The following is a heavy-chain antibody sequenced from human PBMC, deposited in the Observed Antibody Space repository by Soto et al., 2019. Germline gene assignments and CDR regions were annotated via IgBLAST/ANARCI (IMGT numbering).Heavy chain of an antibody. V-gene: IGHV3-23*01. D-gene: IGHD3-9*01. CDR1: GFTFSSYA. J-gene: IGHJ5*01. CDR3: AKLRYFDWSSYNWFEY. Sequence: GGSLRLSCAASGFTFSSYAMAWVRQAPGKGLEWVSGISGSGATTSYADSVKGRFTVSRDNSKNTLYLQMNSLRVEDTAVYYCAKLRYFDWSSYNWFEYWGQGTPVTVSS. CDR2: ISGSGATT.